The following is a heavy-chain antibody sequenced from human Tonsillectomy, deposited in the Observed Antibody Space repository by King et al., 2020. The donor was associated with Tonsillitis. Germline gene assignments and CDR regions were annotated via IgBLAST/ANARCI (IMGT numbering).Heavy chain of an antibody. CDR3: AKNGGGWYVGFDY. Sequence: VQLVESGGGVVQPGRSLRLSCAASGFTFSSYGMHWVRQAPGKGLEWVAVISYDGSNKYYADSVKGRFTISGDNSKNTLYLQMNSLRAEDTAVYYCAKNGGGWYVGFDYWGQGTLVTVSS. V-gene: IGHV3-30*18. D-gene: IGHD6-19*01. CDR1: GFTFSSYG. J-gene: IGHJ4*02. CDR2: ISYDGSNK.